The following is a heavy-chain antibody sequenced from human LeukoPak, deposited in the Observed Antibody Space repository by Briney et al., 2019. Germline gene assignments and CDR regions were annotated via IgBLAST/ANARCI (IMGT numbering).Heavy chain of an antibody. CDR1: GFTFSSYS. V-gene: IGHV3-21*01. Sequence: GGSLRLSXAASGFTFSSYSMNWVRQAPGKGLEWVSSISSSSSYIYYADSVKGRFTISRDNAKNSLYLEMNSLRAEDTAVYYCATRGLGYCSSTSCYLGYWGQGTLVTVSS. CDR3: ATRGLGYCSSTSCYLGY. CDR2: ISSSSSYI. D-gene: IGHD2-2*01. J-gene: IGHJ4*02.